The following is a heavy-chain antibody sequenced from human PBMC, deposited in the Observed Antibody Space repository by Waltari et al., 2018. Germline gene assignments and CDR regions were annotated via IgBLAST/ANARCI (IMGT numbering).Heavy chain of an antibody. CDR1: GFTVSSNY. D-gene: IGHD3-16*01. CDR2: IYSGGST. CDR3: ARELENDYVDYGMDV. Sequence: EVQLVESGGGLIQPGGSLRLSCAASGFTVSSNYMSWVRQAPGKGMEWVSVIYSGGSTNYADSVKGRFTISRDNSKNTLYLQMNSLRAEDTAVDDCARELENDYVDYGMDVWGQGTTVTVSS. V-gene: IGHV3-53*01. J-gene: IGHJ6*02.